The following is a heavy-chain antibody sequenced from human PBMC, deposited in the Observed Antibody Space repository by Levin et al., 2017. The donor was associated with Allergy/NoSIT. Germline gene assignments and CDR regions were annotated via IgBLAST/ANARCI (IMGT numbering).Heavy chain of an antibody. D-gene: IGHD3-10*01. Sequence: SETLSLTCTVSGGSISSGGYYWSWIRQHPGKGLEWIGYIYYSGSTYYNPSLKSRVTISVDTSKNQFSLKLSSVTAADTAVYYCAGGGVRGAIDYWGQGTLVTVSS. J-gene: IGHJ4*02. CDR2: IYYSGST. CDR1: GGSISSGGYY. V-gene: IGHV4-31*03. CDR3: AGGGVRGAIDY.